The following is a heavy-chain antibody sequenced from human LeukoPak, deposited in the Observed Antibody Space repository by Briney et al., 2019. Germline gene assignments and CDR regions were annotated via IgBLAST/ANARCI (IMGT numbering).Heavy chain of an antibody. D-gene: IGHD6-6*01. CDR3: ARLIEYRTSSRVFDI. V-gene: IGHV1-18*01. J-gene: IGHJ3*02. Sequence: ASVKVSCKASGYSLTAYGITWVRQAPGQGLEWMGWITTYNGNTNYARKLQGRVTMTTDTSTNTAYMELGSLRPDDTAVYYCARLIEYRTSSRVFDIWGQGTMVTVSS. CDR1: GYSLTAYG. CDR2: ITTYNGNT.